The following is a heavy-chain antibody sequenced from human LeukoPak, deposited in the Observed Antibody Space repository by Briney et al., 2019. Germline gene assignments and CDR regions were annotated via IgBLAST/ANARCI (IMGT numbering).Heavy chain of an antibody. D-gene: IGHD2-15*01. CDR2: ISSNGGST. CDR3: ARLSTTSYCSGGSCYIDY. Sequence: GGSLRLSCAASGFTFSNYAMHWVRQAPGKGLEYVSAISSNGGSTYYAASLKGRFTISRDNSKNTLYLQMGSLRAEDMGVCYCARLSTTSYCSGGSCYIDYWGQGTLVTVSS. V-gene: IGHV3-64*02. CDR1: GFTFSNYA. J-gene: IGHJ4*02.